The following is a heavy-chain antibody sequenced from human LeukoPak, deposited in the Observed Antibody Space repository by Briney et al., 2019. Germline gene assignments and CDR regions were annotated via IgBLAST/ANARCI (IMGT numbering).Heavy chain of an antibody. CDR2: IYYSGST. Sequence: SETLSLTCTVSGGSISSYYWSWIRQPPGKGLEWIGYIYYSGSTNYNPSLKSRVTISVDTSKNQFSLKLSSVTAADTAVYYCAKDHDYGDYGAFDIWGQGTMVTVSS. CDR3: AKDHDYGDYGAFDI. J-gene: IGHJ3*02. V-gene: IGHV4-59*01. D-gene: IGHD4-17*01. CDR1: GGSISSYY.